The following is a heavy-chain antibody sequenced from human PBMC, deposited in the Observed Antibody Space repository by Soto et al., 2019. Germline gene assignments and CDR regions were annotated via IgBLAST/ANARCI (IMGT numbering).Heavy chain of an antibody. V-gene: IGHV4-30-2*01. Sequence: PSETLSLTCAVSGGSISSGGYSWSWIRQPPGKGLEWIGYIYHSGSTYYNPSLKSRVTISVDRSKNQFSLKLSSVTAADTAVYYCARDRVPYDFWSGYLNYYYYYGMDVWGQGTTVTVPS. CDR1: GGSISSGGYS. CDR3: ARDRVPYDFWSGYLNYYYYYGMDV. J-gene: IGHJ6*02. D-gene: IGHD3-3*01. CDR2: IYHSGST.